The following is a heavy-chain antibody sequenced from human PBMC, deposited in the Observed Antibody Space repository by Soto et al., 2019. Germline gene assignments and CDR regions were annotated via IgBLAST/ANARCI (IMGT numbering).Heavy chain of an antibody. V-gene: IGHV4-59*08. CDR3: ASHELAGGSSGYGYFDY. CDR2: IFHSGST. CDR1: GASISHFYLSYY. J-gene: IGHJ4*02. D-gene: IGHD5-12*01. Sequence: QVQLQESGPGLVKPSETLSLNCTVSGASISHFYLSYYWSWILQPPVKGLEWIGYIFHSGSTSYNPSLKSRVTISLDTSKNQFSLKLASVTAADKAVYYCASHELAGGSSGYGYFDYWGQGTLVNVSS.